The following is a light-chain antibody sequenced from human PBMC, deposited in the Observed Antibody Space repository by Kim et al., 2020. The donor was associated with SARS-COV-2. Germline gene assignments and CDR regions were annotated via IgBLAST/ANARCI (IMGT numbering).Light chain of an antibody. V-gene: IGLV6-57*03. CDR3: QSYDSSNPWV. CDR2: EDN. Sequence: KTVTISCTRSSGSIASNYVQWYQQRPGSAPTTVIYEDNQRPSGVPDRFSGSIDSSSNSASLTISGLKTEDEADYYCQSYDSSNPWVFGGGTKLT. CDR1: SGSIASNY. J-gene: IGLJ3*02.